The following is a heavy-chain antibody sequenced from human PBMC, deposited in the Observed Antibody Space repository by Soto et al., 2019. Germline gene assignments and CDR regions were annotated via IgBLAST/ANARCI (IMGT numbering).Heavy chain of an antibody. CDR2: ISGSGGST. V-gene: IGHV3-23*01. D-gene: IGHD3-3*01. CDR3: AKSQPPRTIFGVVITFDY. CDR1: GFTFSSYA. J-gene: IGHJ4*02. Sequence: GGSLRLSCAASGFTFSSYAMSWVRQAPGKGLEWVSAISGSGGSTYYADSVKGRFTISRDNSKNTLYLQMNSLRAEDTAVYYCAKSQPPRTIFGVVITFDYWGQGTLVTVSS.